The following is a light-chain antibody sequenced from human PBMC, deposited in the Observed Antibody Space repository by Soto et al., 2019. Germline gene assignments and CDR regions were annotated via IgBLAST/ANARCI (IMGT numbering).Light chain of an antibody. CDR3: YSFTNSGTRM. J-gene: IGLJ3*02. CDR2: EIN. V-gene: IGLV2-23*02. Sequence: QSALTQPASVSGSPGQSITISCTGTSTDVQTYNFVSWYQQHPGKAPKLLIFEINKRPSGLSHRFSGSKSGSTASLTISGLQGDDEADYYCYSFTNSGTRMFGGGTKVTVL. CDR1: STDVQTYNF.